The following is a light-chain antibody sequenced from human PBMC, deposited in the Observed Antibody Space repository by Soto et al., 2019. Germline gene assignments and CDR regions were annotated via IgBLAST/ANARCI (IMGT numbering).Light chain of an antibody. CDR2: DAS. CDR3: LQFNSYPFT. V-gene: IGKV1-13*02. CDR1: QGISSA. Sequence: AIQLTQSPSSLSASVGDRVTITCRASQGISSALAWYQQKPGKAPKLLIYDASSLERGVPSRFSGSGSGPDFTLTISSVQPEDFATYYCLQFNSYPFTFGPGTKVDI. J-gene: IGKJ3*01.